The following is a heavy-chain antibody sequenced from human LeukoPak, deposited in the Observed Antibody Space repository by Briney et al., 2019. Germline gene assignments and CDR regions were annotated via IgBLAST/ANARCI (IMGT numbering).Heavy chain of an antibody. Sequence: PSGTLSLTCGVSGSSISNTNWWSWVRQPPGQGLEWIGEISLTGLTHYNPSLESRVTVSLDKSKNQLSLNLTSVTAADTAVYYCSRENGAFSPFGYWGQGILVTVLS. J-gene: IGHJ4*02. CDR1: GSSISNTNW. V-gene: IGHV4-4*02. CDR2: ISLTGLT. D-gene: IGHD2-8*01. CDR3: SRENGAFSPFGY.